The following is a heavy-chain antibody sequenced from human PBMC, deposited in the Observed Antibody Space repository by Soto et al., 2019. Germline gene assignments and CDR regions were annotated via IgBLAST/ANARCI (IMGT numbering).Heavy chain of an antibody. Sequence: EVQLLESGGALVQPGGSLRLSCAASGFTFSSYKMSWVRQAPGKGLEWVSSISESGGSTYNADSVKGRFIVSRDNSQNTLYLQMNSLRAEDTAVYYCVLREYSSGWFWGYFDNWGQGTLVTVSS. CDR2: ISESGGST. CDR1: GFTFSSYK. V-gene: IGHV3-23*01. CDR3: VLREYSSGWFWGYFDN. D-gene: IGHD6-19*01. J-gene: IGHJ4*02.